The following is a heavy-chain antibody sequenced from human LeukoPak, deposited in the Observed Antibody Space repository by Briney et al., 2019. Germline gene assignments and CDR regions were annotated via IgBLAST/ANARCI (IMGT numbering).Heavy chain of an antibody. CDR1: GGSFSGYY. D-gene: IGHD3-22*01. J-gene: IGHJ5*02. Sequence: PSETLSLTCAVYGGSFSGYYWSWIRQPPGKGLEWIGEINHSGSTNYNPSLKSRVTISVDTSRNQFSLKLSSVTAADTAVYYCARGVDSSGSNWFDPWGQGTLVTVSS. V-gene: IGHV4-34*01. CDR3: ARGVDSSGSNWFDP. CDR2: INHSGST.